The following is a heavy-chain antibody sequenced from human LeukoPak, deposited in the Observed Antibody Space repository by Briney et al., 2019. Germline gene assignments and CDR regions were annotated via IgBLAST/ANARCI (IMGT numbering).Heavy chain of an antibody. CDR2: IRYDGNNK. CDR3: AKVGGDRDFWSGSTGYMDV. D-gene: IGHD3-3*01. Sequence: GGSLRLSCAAAGFTFSSYGMHWVRQAQGKGLEWVTFIRYDGNNKYYADSVKGRFTISRDNSKNTLYLQMNSLRAEDTAVYYCAKVGGDRDFWSGSTGYMDVWGKGTTVTVSS. V-gene: IGHV3-30*02. J-gene: IGHJ6*03. CDR1: GFTFSSYG.